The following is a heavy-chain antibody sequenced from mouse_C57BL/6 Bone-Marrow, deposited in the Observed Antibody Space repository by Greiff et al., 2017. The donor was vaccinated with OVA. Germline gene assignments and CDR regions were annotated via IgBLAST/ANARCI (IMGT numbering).Heavy chain of an antibody. D-gene: IGHD1-1*01. V-gene: IGHV5-17*01. CDR1: GFTFSDYG. Sequence: DVKLVESGGGLVKPGGSLKLSCAASGFTFSDYGMHWVRQAPAKGLEWVAYISSGSSTIYYADTVKGRFTISRDNAKNTLFLQMTSLRSEDTAMYYCARNYEGAWFAYWGQGTLVTVSA. J-gene: IGHJ3*01. CDR3: ARNYEGAWFAY. CDR2: ISSGSSTI.